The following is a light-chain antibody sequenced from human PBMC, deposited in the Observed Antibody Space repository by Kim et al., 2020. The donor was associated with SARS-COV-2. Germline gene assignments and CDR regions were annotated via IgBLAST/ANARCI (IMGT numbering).Light chain of an antibody. Sequence: CPGERATLSCWASKSVSSSYLAWYQHKPGQAPRLLIYGASSRATGIPDRFSGSGSGTDFTLTISRLEPEDFAVYYCQQYGASPLTFGGGTKVDIK. V-gene: IGKV3-20*01. CDR1: KSVSSSY. J-gene: IGKJ4*02. CDR3: QQYGASPLT. CDR2: GAS.